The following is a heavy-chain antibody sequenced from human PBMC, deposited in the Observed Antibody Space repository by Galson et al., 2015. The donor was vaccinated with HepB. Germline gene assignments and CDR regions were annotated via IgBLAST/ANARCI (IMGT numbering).Heavy chain of an antibody. CDR1: GFTFSGYG. V-gene: IGHV3-30*18. CDR2: ISNDGGNK. J-gene: IGHJ4*02. Sequence: SLRLSCAASGFTFSGYGMNWVRQAPGKGLEWAAVISNDGGNKYYADSVKGRFTISRDDSKNTLYLQMNSLRAEDTAVYYCAKGRGHCSSTTCSLDYWGQGTLVTVSS. CDR3: AKGRGHCSSTTCSLDY. D-gene: IGHD2-2*01.